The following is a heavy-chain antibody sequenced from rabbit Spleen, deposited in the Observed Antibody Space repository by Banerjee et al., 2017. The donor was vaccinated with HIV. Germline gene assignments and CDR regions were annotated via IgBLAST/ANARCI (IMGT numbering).Heavy chain of an antibody. CDR2: IYTGDGST. CDR3: ARDLIAVIGWNFNL. Sequence: QEQVEESGGGLVKPEGSLTLTCKASGFSFNNGYDMCWVRQAPGKGLELIACIYTGDGSTYYASWAKGRFTISKTSSTTVTLQMTSLTAADTATYFCARDLIAVIGWNFNLWGQGTLVTVS. J-gene: IGHJ4*01. V-gene: IGHV1S45*01. CDR1: GFSFNNGYD. D-gene: IGHD1-1*01.